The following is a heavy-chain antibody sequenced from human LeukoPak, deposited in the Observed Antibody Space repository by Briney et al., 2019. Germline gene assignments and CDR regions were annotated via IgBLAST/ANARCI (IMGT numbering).Heavy chain of an antibody. CDR2: ISPPGGDT. CDR3: ARAITIFGAEIPDY. V-gene: IGHV1-46*01. D-gene: IGHD3-3*01. J-gene: IGHJ4*02. CDR1: GYTFTSDY. Sequence: ASVTVSFKASGYTFTSDYIHWVRQAPGQGREWMGIISPPGGDTNYAQTFKGRITMTRDMHTRTVYMELSSLRSEDTAVYYCARAITIFGAEIPDYWGQGTLVTVSS.